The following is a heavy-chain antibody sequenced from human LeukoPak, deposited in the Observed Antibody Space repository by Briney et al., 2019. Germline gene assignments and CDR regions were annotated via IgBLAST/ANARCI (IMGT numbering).Heavy chain of an antibody. V-gene: IGHV4-39*07. J-gene: IGHJ4*02. CDR3: AREEYYFGSGSYYNARDFDS. Sequence: PSETLSLTCNVSGGSISSSSDYWGWIRQPPGKGLEWIGSIYYSGSTYSNPSLKSRVTISVDTSKNQFSLKLSSVTAADTAVYYCAREEYYFGSGSYYNARDFDSWGQGTLVTVSS. CDR1: GGSISSSSDY. D-gene: IGHD3-10*01. CDR2: IYYSGST.